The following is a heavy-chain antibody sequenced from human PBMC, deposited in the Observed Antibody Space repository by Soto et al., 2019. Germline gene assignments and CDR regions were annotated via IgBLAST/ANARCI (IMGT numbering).Heavy chain of an antibody. CDR1: GGSISSGGYY. CDR3: ARDPKSKARGVRGVIHHYFDY. V-gene: IGHV4-31*03. CDR2: IYYSGST. J-gene: IGHJ4*02. D-gene: IGHD3-10*01. Sequence: QVQLQESGPGLVKPSQTLSLTCTVSGGSISSGGYYWSWIRQHPGKGLEWIGYIYYSGSTYYNPSLKSRVTISVDTSKNQFSLKLSSVTAADTAVYYCARDPKSKARGVRGVIHHYFDYWGQGTLVTVSS.